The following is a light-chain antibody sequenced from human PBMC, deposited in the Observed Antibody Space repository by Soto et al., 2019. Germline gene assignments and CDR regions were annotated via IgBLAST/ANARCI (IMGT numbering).Light chain of an antibody. CDR2: GAS. Sequence: EIVLTQSPGTLSLSPGERATLSCRASHIVSNSYLAWYQQKPGQAPRLLIYGASSMATGIPDGFSGSGSGTDDTLTLSRLEPEDFAVYYCQQYVSSPPYTFGQGSKLEIK. CDR3: QQYVSSPPYT. V-gene: IGKV3-20*01. J-gene: IGKJ2*01. CDR1: HIVSNSY.